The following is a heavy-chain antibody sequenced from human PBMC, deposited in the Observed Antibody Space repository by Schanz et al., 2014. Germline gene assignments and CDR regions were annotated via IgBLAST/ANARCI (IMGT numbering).Heavy chain of an antibody. J-gene: IGHJ6*02. CDR1: GFTFSDHY. CDR2: ISYDGRNK. Sequence: VQLLESGGGLVQPGGSLRLSCAASGFTFSDHYMDWVRQAPGKGLEWVAVISYDGRNKYYADSVKGRFTISRDNAKNSLYLQMNSLRAEDTAVFYCAKGMGYCSGGTCYDYYYYGLDVWGQGTTVTVSS. CDR3: AKGMGYCSGGTCYDYYYYGLDV. D-gene: IGHD2-15*01. V-gene: IGHV3-30*18.